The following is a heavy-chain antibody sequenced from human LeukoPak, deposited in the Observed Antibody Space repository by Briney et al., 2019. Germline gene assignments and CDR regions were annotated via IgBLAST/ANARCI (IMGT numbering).Heavy chain of an antibody. CDR1: GFTFSNYD. CDR2: IRFDGRIE. J-gene: IGHJ4*02. D-gene: IGHD6-19*01. CDR3: AKVYSGGRSLDQ. V-gene: IGHV3-30*02. Sequence: GGSLRPSCAASGFTFSNYDMHWVRQAPGKGLEWVSFIRFDGRIEYYAKSVKGRFTISRVNSMSTLFLQMNSPGPEDTALYYCAKVYSGGRSLDQWGQGILVTVSS.